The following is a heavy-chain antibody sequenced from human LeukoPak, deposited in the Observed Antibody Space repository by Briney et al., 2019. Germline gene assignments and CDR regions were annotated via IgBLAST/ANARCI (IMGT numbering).Heavy chain of an antibody. D-gene: IGHD1-7*01. CDR2: IYYTGST. V-gene: IGHV4-61*08. Sequence: SETLSLTCTVSGGSISSGGYYWSWIRQPPGKGLEWIGNIYYTGSTNYSPSLKSRVSLSVDMSKNQFSLRLNSVTAADTAVYYCAREGWDYNLDYWGQGTLVTVSS. CDR3: AREGWDYNLDY. CDR1: GGSISSGGYY. J-gene: IGHJ4*02.